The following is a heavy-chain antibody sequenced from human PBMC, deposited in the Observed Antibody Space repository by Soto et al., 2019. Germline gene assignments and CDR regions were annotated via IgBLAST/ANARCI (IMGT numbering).Heavy chain of an antibody. CDR1: GDYISNRNYH. D-gene: IGHD2-8*01. Sequence: LETQSLTSSVSGDYISNRNYHWGWTSQPPGKGLEWIGSIYYSGNTYYNPSLKSRVTISADTSKNQFSLKVDSVTATDTAIYYCSRLSNGTPADYWREGTLVTVSS. V-gene: IGHV4-39*01. J-gene: IGHJ4*02. CDR2: IYYSGNT. CDR3: SRLSNGTPADY.